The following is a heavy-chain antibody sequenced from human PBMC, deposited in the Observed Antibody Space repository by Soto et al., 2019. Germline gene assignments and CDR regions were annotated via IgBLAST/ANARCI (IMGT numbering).Heavy chain of an antibody. CDR3: ARISYWGSEGDY. CDR2: ISAYNGNT. V-gene: IGHV1-18*01. CDR1: GYTFTSYG. D-gene: IGHD7-27*01. J-gene: IGHJ4*02. Sequence: ASVKVSCKASGYTFTSYGISWVRQAPGQGLEWMGWISAYNGNTNYAQKLQGRVTMTTDTSTSTAYMELRSLRFDDTAGYYCARISYWGSEGDYWGQGTLVTVSS.